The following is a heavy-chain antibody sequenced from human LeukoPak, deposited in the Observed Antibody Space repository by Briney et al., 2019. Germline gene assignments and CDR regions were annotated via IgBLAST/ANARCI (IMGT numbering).Heavy chain of an antibody. CDR1: GYTLTQLA. CDR3: ATQARGYFYY. V-gene: IGHV1-24*01. J-gene: IGHJ4*02. CDR2: FDPEDGET. Sequence: ASVKVSCKVSGYTLTQLAMLWVRQAPGKGLERMGGFDPEDGETVYAQKFQDRVAMTEDTSTDTANMELTSLASEDTAVYYCATQARGYFYYWGQGTLVTVSS.